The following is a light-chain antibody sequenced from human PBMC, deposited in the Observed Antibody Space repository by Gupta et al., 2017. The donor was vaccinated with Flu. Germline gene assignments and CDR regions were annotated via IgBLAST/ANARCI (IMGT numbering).Light chain of an antibody. CDR1: QSVSSN. J-gene: IGKJ2*01. Sequence: EIVMTQSPATLSVSPGERGTLSCTGRQSVSSNLAWYQQKPSQAPRLLIYGASTRTTGIGVRFSGSGGGTESTLTISSRQAEDVAVYYCQQQNNGHPMHNFGQGTKVEIK. CDR2: GAS. V-gene: IGKV3-15*01. CDR3: QQQNNGHPMHN.